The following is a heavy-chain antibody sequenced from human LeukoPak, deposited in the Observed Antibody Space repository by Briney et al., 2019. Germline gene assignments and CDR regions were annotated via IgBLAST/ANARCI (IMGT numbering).Heavy chain of an antibody. CDR2: IYDSGST. Sequence: PSATLSLTCTVSGGSISSYYWSWIRRPPGKGVEWIGYIYDSGSTNYNPSLKSRVTMSVDTSKNQFSLKLNSVTAADTAVYYCARTKDVTAIDYWGQGTLVTVSS. J-gene: IGHJ4*02. D-gene: IGHD2-21*02. V-gene: IGHV4-59*01. CDR1: GGSISSYY. CDR3: ARTKDVTAIDY.